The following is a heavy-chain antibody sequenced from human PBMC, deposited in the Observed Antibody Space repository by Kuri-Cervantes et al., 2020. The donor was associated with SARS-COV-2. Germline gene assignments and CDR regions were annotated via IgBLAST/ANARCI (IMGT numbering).Heavy chain of an antibody. D-gene: IGHD3-10*01. CDR1: GGSISSYY. CDR2: IYYSGST. Sequence: LRLSCTVSGGSISSYYWSWIRQPPGKGLEWIGYIYYSGSTYYNPSLKSRVTISVDTSKNQFSLKLSSVTAADTAVYYCARHGLRYYGSGSLTTFDYWGQGTLVTVSS. V-gene: IGHV4-59*08. J-gene: IGHJ4*02. CDR3: ARHGLRYYGSGSLTTFDY.